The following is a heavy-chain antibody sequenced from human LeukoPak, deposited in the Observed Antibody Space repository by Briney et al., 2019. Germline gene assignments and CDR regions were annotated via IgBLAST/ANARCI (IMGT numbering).Heavy chain of an antibody. CDR3: ARQNDFRLDY. V-gene: IGHV5-51*01. D-gene: IGHD3-3*01. CDR1: GYTFSSYW. CDR2: IYPGDSDT. Sequence: GESLKISCKCSGYTFSSYWIGWVRPMPGKGLGWVGIIYPGDSDTRYSPSLQGQVTISVDTSIGTAYLQWSSLKGSDTAIYYCARQNDFRLDYWGQGTLVTVSS. J-gene: IGHJ4*02.